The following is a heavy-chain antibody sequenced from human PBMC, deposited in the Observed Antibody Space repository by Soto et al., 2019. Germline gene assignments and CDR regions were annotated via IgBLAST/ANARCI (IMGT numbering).Heavy chain of an antibody. CDR3: ARRGADHYNYGMDV. J-gene: IGHJ6*02. CDR2: MNGAATST. V-gene: IGHV3-23*05. Sequence: PGGSLRLSCAASGFTLTTYAMTWVRQPPGKGLEWVSSMNGAATSTSYADSVKGRFTTSRDNSKNTLYLEMNTLRAEDTAVYYCARRGADHYNYGMDVWGQGTTVTVSS. CDR1: GFTLTTYA.